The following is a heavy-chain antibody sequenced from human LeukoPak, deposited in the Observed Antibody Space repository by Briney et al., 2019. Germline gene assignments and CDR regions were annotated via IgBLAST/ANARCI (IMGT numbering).Heavy chain of an antibody. V-gene: IGHV4-34*01. Sequence: PSETQSLTCAVYGGSFSGYYWSWIRQPPGKGQEWIGEIKHSGSTNYNPTLKSRVTISVDTSKNQFSLKLSSVTAADTAVYHCARARRYDFWSGYPTYYYYYMDVWGKGTTVTVSS. CDR3: ARARRYDFWSGYPTYYYYYMDV. J-gene: IGHJ6*03. CDR1: GGSFSGYY. CDR2: IKHSGST. D-gene: IGHD3-3*01.